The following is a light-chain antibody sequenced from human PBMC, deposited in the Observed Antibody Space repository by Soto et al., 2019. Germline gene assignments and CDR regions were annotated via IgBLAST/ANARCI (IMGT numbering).Light chain of an antibody. V-gene: IGLV2-8*01. CDR3: SSYVGSNNTVL. Sequence: QSALTQPTSASGSPGQSVTISCTGTSSDVGGFNYVSWYQQHPGKAPKLMIYEVSKRPSGVPDRFSGSKSGNTASLTVSGLQAEDDADYYCSSYVGSNNTVLFGGGTKLTVL. J-gene: IGLJ2*01. CDR2: EVS. CDR1: SSDVGGFNY.